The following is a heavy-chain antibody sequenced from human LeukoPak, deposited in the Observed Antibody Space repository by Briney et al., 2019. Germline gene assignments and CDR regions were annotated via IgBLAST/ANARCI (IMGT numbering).Heavy chain of an antibody. CDR1: GFTFSSYW. D-gene: IGHD3-22*01. V-gene: IGHV3-74*01. Sequence: GGSLRLSCAASGFTFSSYWMHWVRQAPGKGLVWVSRINSDGSSTSYADSVKGRFTISRDNSKNTLYLQMNSLRAEDTAVYYCANHGDYYDSSGYSYFDYWGQGTLVTVSS. CDR2: INSDGSST. CDR3: ANHGDYYDSSGYSYFDY. J-gene: IGHJ4*02.